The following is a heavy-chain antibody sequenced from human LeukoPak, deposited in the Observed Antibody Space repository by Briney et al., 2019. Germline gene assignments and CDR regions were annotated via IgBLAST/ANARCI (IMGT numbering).Heavy chain of an antibody. CDR2: ISSSSAYI. J-gene: IGHJ3*02. Sequence: GGSLRLSCTASGFIFSDYNINWVRQAPGQGLEWVSSISSSSAYIFYADSVKGRFTISRDNAKNSLYLHMNSLRAEDTAVYYCARGYSNYGYTFDIWGQGTMVTVSS. V-gene: IGHV3-21*01. D-gene: IGHD4-11*01. CDR1: GFIFSDYN. CDR3: ARGYSNYGYTFDI.